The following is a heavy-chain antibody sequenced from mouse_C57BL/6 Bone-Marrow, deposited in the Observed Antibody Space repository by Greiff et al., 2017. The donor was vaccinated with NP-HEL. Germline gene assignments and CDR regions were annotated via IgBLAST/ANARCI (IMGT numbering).Heavy chain of an antibody. J-gene: IGHJ3*01. D-gene: IGHD2-14*01. CDR3: ARERYRAFAY. CDR1: GYTFTSYW. V-gene: IGHV1-72*01. Sequence: QVQLQQSGAELVKPGASVKLSCKASGYTFTSYWMHWVKQRPGRGLEWIGRIDANSGGTKYNEKFKSKATLTVDKPSSTAYMQLSSLTSEDSAVYYCARERYRAFAYWGQGTLVTVSA. CDR2: IDANSGGT.